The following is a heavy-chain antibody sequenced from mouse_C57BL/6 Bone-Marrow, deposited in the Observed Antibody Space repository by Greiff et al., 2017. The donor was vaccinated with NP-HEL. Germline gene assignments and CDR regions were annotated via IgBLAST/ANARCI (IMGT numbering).Heavy chain of an antibody. CDR3: ARGDGYYDWYFDV. J-gene: IGHJ1*03. D-gene: IGHD2-3*01. Sequence: ESGPGLVKPSQSLSLTCSVTGYSITSGYYWHWIRQFPGNQLEWMGYISYDGSNNYNPSLKNRISITRNTSKNQFFMKLNSVTTEDTATYYCARGDGYYDWYFDVWGTGTTVTVSS. V-gene: IGHV3-6*01. CDR2: ISYDGSN. CDR1: GYSITSGYY.